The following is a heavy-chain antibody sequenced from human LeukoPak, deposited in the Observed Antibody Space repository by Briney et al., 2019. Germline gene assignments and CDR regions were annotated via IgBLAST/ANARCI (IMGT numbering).Heavy chain of an antibody. J-gene: IGHJ4*02. Sequence: PSETLSLTCTVSGGSMSSYYWSWIRQPPGKGLEWIAYIYYSGATNYSPSLKSRVTISVDRSKNQFSLKLISVTAADTAVYYCARDVTGGSYFDYWGQGTLVTVSS. CDR2: IYYSGAT. V-gene: IGHV4-59*12. CDR1: GGSMSSYY. D-gene: IGHD1-26*01. CDR3: ARDVTGGSYFDY.